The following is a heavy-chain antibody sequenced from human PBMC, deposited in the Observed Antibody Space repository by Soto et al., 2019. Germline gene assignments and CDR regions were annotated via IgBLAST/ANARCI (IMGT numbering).Heavy chain of an antibody. V-gene: IGHV1-69*13. J-gene: IGHJ6*02. CDR1: GGTFSSYA. CDR3: ARVACSSTSCYPDYYGMDV. CDR2: IIPIFGTA. Sequence: SVKVSCKASGGTFSSYAISWVRQAPGQGLEWMGGIIPIFGTANYAQKFQGRVTITADESTSTAYMELSGLRSEDTAVYYCARVACSSTSCYPDYYGMDVWGQGTTVTVSS. D-gene: IGHD2-2*01.